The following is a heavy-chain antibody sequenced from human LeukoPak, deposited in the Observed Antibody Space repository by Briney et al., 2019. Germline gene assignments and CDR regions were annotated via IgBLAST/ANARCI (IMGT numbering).Heavy chain of an antibody. CDR3: ARANDAVWYSSGWFDY. V-gene: IGHV1-46*01. CDR1: GYTFTSYY. CDR2: INPSGGST. Sequence: GASVKVSRKASGYTFTSYYMHWVRQAPGQGLEWMGIINPSGGSTSYAQKFQGRVTMTRDTSTSTVYMELSSLRSDDTAVYYCARANDAVWYSSGWFDYWGQGTLVTVSS. J-gene: IGHJ4*02. D-gene: IGHD6-19*01.